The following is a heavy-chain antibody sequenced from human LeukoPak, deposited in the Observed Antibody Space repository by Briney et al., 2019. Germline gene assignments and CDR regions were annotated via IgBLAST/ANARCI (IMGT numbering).Heavy chain of an antibody. J-gene: IGHJ4*02. D-gene: IGHD3-10*01. CDR2: ISAYNGNT. Sequence: GASVKVSCKASGYTFTGYYMHWMRQAPGQGLEWMGWISAYNGNTNYAQKLQGRVTMTTDTSTSTACMELRSLRSDDTAVYYCARQQSVITMVRGVMSYWGQGTLATVSS. CDR1: GYTFTGYY. V-gene: IGHV1-18*04. CDR3: ARQQSVITMVRGVMSY.